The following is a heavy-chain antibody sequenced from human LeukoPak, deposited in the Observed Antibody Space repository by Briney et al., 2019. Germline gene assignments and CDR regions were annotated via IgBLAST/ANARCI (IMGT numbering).Heavy chain of an antibody. CDR1: GFTFSSYG. CDR3: AKDYRSYCSSTSCYPLFDP. CDR2: IRYDGSNK. J-gene: IGHJ5*02. V-gene: IGHV3-30*02. Sequence: GGSLRLSCGASGFTFSSYGMHWVRQAPGKVQEWVAFIRYDGSNKYYSDFVKGRFTISRDKSKNTPYLQMNSLRAEHTAVYYCAKDYRSYCSSTSCYPLFDPWGQGTLVTVSS. D-gene: IGHD2-2*01.